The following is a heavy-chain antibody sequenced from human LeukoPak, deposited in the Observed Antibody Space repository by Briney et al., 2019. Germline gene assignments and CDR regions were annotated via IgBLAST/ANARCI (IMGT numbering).Heavy chain of an antibody. CDR3: TTAILDYCDTTSCHKGNS. D-gene: IGHD2-2*02. CDR2: FDPEDGET. J-gene: IGHJ4*02. CDR1: GYTLTELS. Sequence: ASVKVSCKVSGYTLTELSMHWVRQAPGKGLEWMGGFDPEDGETIYAQKLQGRVTMTEDTSTDTVYMELSSLRSEDTTVYYCTTAILDYCDTTSCHKGNSWGQGTLVTVSS. V-gene: IGHV1-24*01.